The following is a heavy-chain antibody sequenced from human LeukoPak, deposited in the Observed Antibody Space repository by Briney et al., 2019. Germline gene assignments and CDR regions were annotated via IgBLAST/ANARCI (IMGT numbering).Heavy chain of an antibody. CDR2: IYYRGTP. D-gene: IGHD5-24*01. CDR3: ARYGVMATISHGGFDY. Sequence: PSETLSLTCTVSGGSISSYYWGWIRQPPGKGLEWVGQIYYRGTPNYNPSLKSRVTISVDTSKNQFSLKLSSVTAADTAVYYCARYGVMATISHGGFDYWGQGTLVTVSS. V-gene: IGHV4-59*01. J-gene: IGHJ4*02. CDR1: GGSISSYY.